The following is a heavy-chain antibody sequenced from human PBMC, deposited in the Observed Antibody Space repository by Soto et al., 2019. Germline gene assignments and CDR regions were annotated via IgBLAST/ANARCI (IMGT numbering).Heavy chain of an antibody. D-gene: IGHD3-16*01. J-gene: IGHJ6*02. Sequence: ASVKVSCKASGYTFNRYYMHWVRQAPGPGLQWMGWISPHTGSTRYAPKFRGRVTMTRDTSVSTVYMELSGLTSDDTAVYYCARASQMIINPSFYAMGVWGQGTTVTVSS. CDR1: GYTFNRYY. V-gene: IGHV1-2*02. CDR2: ISPHTGST. CDR3: ARASQMIINPSFYAMGV.